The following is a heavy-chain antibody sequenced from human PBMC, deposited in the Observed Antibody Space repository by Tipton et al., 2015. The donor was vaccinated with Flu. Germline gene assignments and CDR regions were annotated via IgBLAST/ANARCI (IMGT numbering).Heavy chain of an antibody. J-gene: IGHJ3*02. CDR1: GFSITTGDY. V-gene: IGHV4-38-2*01. Sequence: TLSLTCAVSGFSITTGDYWGWVRQPPGKGLEWIGSIFRGGTPFYNASLKSRVTMSVATSKNQFSLDLTSVTATDTAVYYCARHGNTVTTAHVHAFDIWGQGGMVTVSS. CDR2: IFRGGTP. CDR3: ARHGNTVTTAHVHAFDI. D-gene: IGHD4-17*01.